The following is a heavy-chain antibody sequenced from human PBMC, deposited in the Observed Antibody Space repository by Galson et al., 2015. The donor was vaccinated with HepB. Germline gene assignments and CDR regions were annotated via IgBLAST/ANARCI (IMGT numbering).Heavy chain of an antibody. CDR3: ARGSITIFGVVTYYGMDV. J-gene: IGHJ6*02. CDR1: GGTFSSYA. D-gene: IGHD3-3*01. Sequence: SVKVSCKASGGTFSSYAISWVRQAPGQGLEWMGGIIPIFGTANYAQKFQGRVTITADESTSTAYMELSSLRSEDTAVYYCARGSITIFGVVTYYGMDVWGQGTTVTVSS. V-gene: IGHV1-69*13. CDR2: IIPIFGTA.